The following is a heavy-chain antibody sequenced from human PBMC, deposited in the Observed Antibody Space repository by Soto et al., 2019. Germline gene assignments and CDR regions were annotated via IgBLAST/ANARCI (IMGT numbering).Heavy chain of an antibody. CDR2: INPSGGST. CDR1: GYTFTSYY. D-gene: IGHD6-19*01. V-gene: IGHV1-46*03. Sequence: QVQLVQSGAEVKKPGASVKVSCKASGYTFTSYYMHWVRQAPGQGLEWMGIINPSGGSTSYAQKFQGRVTMTRDTSTSTVYMELSSPRSEDTAVYYCARVRSPYSSGWYYFDYWGQGTLVTVSS. CDR3: ARVRSPYSSGWYYFDY. J-gene: IGHJ4*02.